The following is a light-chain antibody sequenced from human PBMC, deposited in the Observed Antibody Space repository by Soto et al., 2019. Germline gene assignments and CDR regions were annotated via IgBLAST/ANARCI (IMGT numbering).Light chain of an antibody. CDR1: QTISDF. V-gene: IGKV1-39*01. J-gene: IGKJ1*01. Sequence: RASQTISDFLNWYQQKPGKAPKLLIYAASSLQGGVPSRFSFSGSGTHFTHVIGLLIPADSLSRSMQHSSQLPGTIAQGTKVDIK. CDR2: AAS. CDR3: QHSSQLPGT.